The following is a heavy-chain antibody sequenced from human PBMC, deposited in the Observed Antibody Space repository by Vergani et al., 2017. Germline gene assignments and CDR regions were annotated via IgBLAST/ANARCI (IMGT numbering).Heavy chain of an antibody. CDR3: ARTYGSGAVFDY. D-gene: IGHD3-10*01. V-gene: IGHV2-70*04. CDR1: GFSLSTTGMR. Sequence: QVTLKESGPALVKPTQTLTLTCTFSGFSLSTTGMRVSWIRQPPGKALEWLARIDWDDDKFYSTSLKTRLTISKDTSKNQVVLTMTNMDPVDTATYFCARTYGSGAVFDYWGQGALVTVSS. CDR2: IDWDDDK. J-gene: IGHJ4*02.